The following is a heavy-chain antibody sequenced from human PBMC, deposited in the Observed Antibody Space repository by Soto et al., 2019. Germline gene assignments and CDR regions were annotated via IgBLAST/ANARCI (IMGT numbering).Heavy chain of an antibody. CDR2: IILPFGTP. CDR3: ARGPDNEGYFDY. CDR1: GGTFSNYV. V-gene: IGHV1-69*12. Sequence: QVRLVQSAAEVKKPGSSVKVSCKASGGTFSNYVITWVRQAPGQGLEWMGVIILPFGTPNYAQTFQGRATITADESMSTAYMELSGLRSEDTAVYYCARGPDNEGYFDYWGRGTLVTVSS. J-gene: IGHJ4*02. D-gene: IGHD1-1*01.